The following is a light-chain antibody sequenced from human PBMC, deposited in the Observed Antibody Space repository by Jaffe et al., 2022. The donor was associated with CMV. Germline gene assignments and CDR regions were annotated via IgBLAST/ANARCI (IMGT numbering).Light chain of an antibody. CDR1: SSDIGAYNY. V-gene: IGLV2-14*03. CDR3: SSYTSSDTLEVV. CDR2: DVT. Sequence: QSALTQPASVSGSPGQSVTISCTGTSSDIGAYNYVSWYQQHPDKAPKLMIYDVTNRPSGVSDRFSGSKSGNTASLTISGLQAEDEADYYCSSYTSSDTLEVVFGGGTKLTVL. J-gene: IGLJ3*02.